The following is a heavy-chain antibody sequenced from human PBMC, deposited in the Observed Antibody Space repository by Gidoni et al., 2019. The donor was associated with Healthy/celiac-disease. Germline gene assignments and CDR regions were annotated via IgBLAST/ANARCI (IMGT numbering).Heavy chain of an antibody. CDR3: AKAYRRPYCYCGMDV. CDR2: ISGSGGST. D-gene: IGHD3-16*02. CDR1: GFTFRSYA. V-gene: IGHV3-23*01. J-gene: IGHJ6*02. Sequence: EVQLLASGGGSVQPGGSLRLSCEASGFTFRSYAMSWVRQAPGQGPEWVSAISGSGGSTYYADSVKGRFTISRDNSKNTLYLQMNSLRAEDTAVYYCAKAYRRPYCYCGMDVWGQGTTVTVSS.